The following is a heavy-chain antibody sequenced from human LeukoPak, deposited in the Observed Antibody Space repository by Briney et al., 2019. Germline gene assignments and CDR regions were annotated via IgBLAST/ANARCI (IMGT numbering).Heavy chain of an antibody. D-gene: IGHD6-19*01. CDR1: GGSISSSSYY. Sequence: SETLSLTCTVSGGSISSSSYYWGWIRQPPGKGLEWIGSIYYSGSTYYNPSLKSRFTISVDTSKNQFSLKLSSVTAADTAVYYCARHGLWQWLAHFDYWGQGTLVTVSS. CDR2: IYYSGST. J-gene: IGHJ4*02. CDR3: ARHGLWQWLAHFDY. V-gene: IGHV4-39*01.